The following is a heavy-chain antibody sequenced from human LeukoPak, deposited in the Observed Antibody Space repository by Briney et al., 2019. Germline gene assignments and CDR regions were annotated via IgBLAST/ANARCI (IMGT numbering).Heavy chain of an antibody. CDR3: TTEDADYGDFPYYYYYYMDV. CDR2: IKSKTDGGTT. CDR1: GFTFSNAW. J-gene: IGHJ6*03. Sequence: GGSLRLSCAASGFTFSNAWMSWVRQAPGKGLEWVGRIKSKTDGGTTDYAAPVKGRFTISRDDSKNTLYLQMNSLKTEDTAVYYCTTEDADYGDFPYYYYYYMDVWGKGTTVTVSS. D-gene: IGHD4-17*01. V-gene: IGHV3-15*01.